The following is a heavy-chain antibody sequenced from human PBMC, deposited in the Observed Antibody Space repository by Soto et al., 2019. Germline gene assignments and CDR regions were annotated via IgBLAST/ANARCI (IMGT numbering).Heavy chain of an antibody. CDR3: AIDGGVVGGVRYFDY. V-gene: IGHV4-59*01. J-gene: IGHJ4*02. CDR1: GGSISSYY. Sequence: QVQLQESGPGLVKPSETLSLTCTVSGGSISSYYWSWIRQPPGKGLEWIGYIYYSGSTYYNPSLKSRVTMSVDTSKNHFSLKLSSVTAADTAVYYCAIDGGVVGGVRYFDYWGQGTLVTVSS. D-gene: IGHD3-10*01. CDR2: IYYSGST.